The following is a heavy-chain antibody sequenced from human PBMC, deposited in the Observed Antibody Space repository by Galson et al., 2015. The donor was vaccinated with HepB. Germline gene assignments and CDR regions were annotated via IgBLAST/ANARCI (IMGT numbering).Heavy chain of an antibody. Sequence: SLRLSCAASGFTFRTSWMTWVRQGPGRGLEWVANINADGSDEFYVDSVKDRFTISRDNAKNSLYLQMNSLRAEDTGVYYCATDGGWFRLDPWGQRTLVTVSS. CDR3: ATDGGWFRLDP. CDR2: INADGSDE. J-gene: IGHJ5*02. CDR1: GFTFRTSW. V-gene: IGHV3-7*01. D-gene: IGHD2-15*01.